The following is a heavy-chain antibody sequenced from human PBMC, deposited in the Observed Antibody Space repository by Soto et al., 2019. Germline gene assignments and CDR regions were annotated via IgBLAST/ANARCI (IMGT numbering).Heavy chain of an antibody. D-gene: IGHD3-16*01. V-gene: IGHV3-23*01. J-gene: IGHJ4*02. CDR3: VKERIELWLIDY. CDR1: GFSFSSYA. Sequence: DVQLLESGGGLAQPGESLRLSCVASGFSFSSYAMSWVRQSPGKGFEWVSTISGSGLITNYADSVKGRFTTSKDTSTNTLYLHMNSLTADDTALYFCVKERIELWLIDYWGQGTLVTVSS. CDR2: ISGSGLIT.